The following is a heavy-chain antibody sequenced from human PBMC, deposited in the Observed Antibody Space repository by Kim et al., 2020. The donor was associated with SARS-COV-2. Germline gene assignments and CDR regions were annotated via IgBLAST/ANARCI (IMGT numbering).Heavy chain of an antibody. Sequence: SETLSLTCAVYGGSFSGYYWSWIRQPTGKGLEWIGEINHSGSTNYNPSLKSRVTISVDTSKNQFSLKLSSVTAADTAVYYCARVYLYPQLPLRGKRWGMDVWGQGTTVTVSS. CDR1: GGSFSGYY. CDR2: INHSGST. J-gene: IGHJ6*02. V-gene: IGHV4-34*01. D-gene: IGHD2-2*01. CDR3: ARVYLYPQLPLRGKRWGMDV.